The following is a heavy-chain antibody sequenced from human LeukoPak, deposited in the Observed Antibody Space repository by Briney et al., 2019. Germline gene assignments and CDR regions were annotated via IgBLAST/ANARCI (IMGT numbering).Heavy chain of an antibody. J-gene: IGHJ4*02. CDR1: GYXFTGYY. CDR2: INPNSGDT. D-gene: IGHD2/OR15-2a*01. Sequence: ASVKVSCKASGYXFTGYYIHWVRQAPGQGLEWMGWINPNSGDTNFAQNFQGRVTMTCDTSITTAYMELSRLTSADSAVYYCARYLSPSAFDFWGQGTLVTVSS. CDR3: ARYLSPSAFDF. V-gene: IGHV1-2*02.